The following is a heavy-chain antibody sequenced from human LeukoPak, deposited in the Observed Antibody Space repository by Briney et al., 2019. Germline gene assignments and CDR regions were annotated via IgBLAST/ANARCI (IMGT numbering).Heavy chain of an antibody. Sequence: PSETLSLTCTVSGGSTSSGSYYWSWIRQPAGKGLEWIGRIYTSGSTNYNPSLKSRVTISVDTSKNQFSLKLSSVTAADTAVYYCARVLAGYFDYWGQGTLVTVSS. CDR1: GGSTSSGSYY. V-gene: IGHV4-61*02. CDR3: ARVLAGYFDY. CDR2: IYTSGST. D-gene: IGHD3-3*01. J-gene: IGHJ4*02.